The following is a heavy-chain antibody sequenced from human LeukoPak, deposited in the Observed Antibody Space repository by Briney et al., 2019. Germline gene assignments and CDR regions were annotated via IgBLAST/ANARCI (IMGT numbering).Heavy chain of an antibody. CDR1: GFTFSSYG. Sequence: GGSLRLSCAASGFTFSSYGMHWVRQAPGKGLEWVAFIRYDGSNKYYADSVKGRFTISRDNSKNTLYLQMNSLRAEDTAVYYCAKGKLSYYDTWFDPWGQGTLVTVSS. D-gene: IGHD3-22*01. CDR3: AKGKLSYYDTWFDP. CDR2: IRYDGSNK. J-gene: IGHJ5*02. V-gene: IGHV3-30*02.